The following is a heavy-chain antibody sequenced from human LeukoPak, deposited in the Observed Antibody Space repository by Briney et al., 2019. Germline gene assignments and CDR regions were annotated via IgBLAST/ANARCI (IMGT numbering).Heavy chain of an antibody. CDR3: ASPTSPIAYYYDSSGYYNDAFDI. V-gene: IGHV1-69*04. CDR1: GGTFSSYA. J-gene: IGHJ3*02. D-gene: IGHD3-22*01. CDR2: IIPILGIA. Sequence: ASVKVSCTASGGTFSSYAISWVRQAPGQGLEWMGRIIPILGIANYAQKFQGRVTITADKSTSTAYMELSSLRSEDTAVYYRASPTSPIAYYYDSSGYYNDAFDIWGQGTMVTVSS.